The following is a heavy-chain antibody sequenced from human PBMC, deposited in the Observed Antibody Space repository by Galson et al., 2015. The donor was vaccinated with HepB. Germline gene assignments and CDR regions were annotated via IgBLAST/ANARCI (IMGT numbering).Heavy chain of an antibody. D-gene: IGHD4-11*01. J-gene: IGHJ5*02. V-gene: IGHV1-18*01. CDR3: ARSTVTTSSDWFYP. CDR2: INTYNGNT. Sequence: SVKVSCKASGYTFISYGISWVRQAPGQGLEWMGWINTYNGNTNYAQKLQGRVTMTTDTPTSTVYMELRSLRSDDTAVYYCARSTVTTSSDWFYPWGQGTLVTVSS. CDR1: GYTFISYG.